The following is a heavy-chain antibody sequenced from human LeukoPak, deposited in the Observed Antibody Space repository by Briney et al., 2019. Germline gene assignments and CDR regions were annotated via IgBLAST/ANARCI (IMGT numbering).Heavy chain of an antibody. CDR2: INPNSGGT. J-gene: IGHJ4*02. Sequence: ASVKVSCKXSGYTFTGYYMHWVRQSPGQGLEWMGWINPNSGGTNYSQKFQGRVTMTRDTSISTAYMELSRLRSDDTAVYYCARGEDSYDSSGYWGQGTLVTVSS. V-gene: IGHV1-2*02. CDR1: GYTFTGYY. CDR3: ARGEDSYDSSGY. D-gene: IGHD3-22*01.